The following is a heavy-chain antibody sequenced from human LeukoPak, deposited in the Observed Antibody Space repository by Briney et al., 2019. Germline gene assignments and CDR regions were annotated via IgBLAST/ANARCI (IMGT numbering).Heavy chain of an antibody. D-gene: IGHD3-3*01. V-gene: IGHV4-59*12. Sequence: SETLSLTCTVSGASISVYYWSWIRQPPGKGLEWIGYIHYSGSTTYNPSLKSRVTISVDTSKNQFSLKLSSVTAADTAVYYCARALYYDFWSGYYTGYYYYMDVWGKGTTVTVSS. J-gene: IGHJ6*03. CDR3: ARALYYDFWSGYYTGYYYYMDV. CDR1: GASISVYY. CDR2: IHYSGST.